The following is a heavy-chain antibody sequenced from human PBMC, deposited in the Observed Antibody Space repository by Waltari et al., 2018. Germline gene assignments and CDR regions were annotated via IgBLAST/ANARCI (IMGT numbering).Heavy chain of an antibody. V-gene: IGHV4-4*02. Sequence: QLQLQESGPGLVQPSGTLSLTCAVSGDSASNPYLWNWVRQPPGKVLEWIGQVHGSTGRTNYNPSFASRVTVSLDTYNNQCSLKLTYATAADTAVYYCARDRGRGLYLDTWGPGTLVTVSP. J-gene: IGHJ4*02. D-gene: IGHD2-15*01. CDR2: VHGSTGRT. CDR1: GDSASNPYL. CDR3: ARDRGRGLYLDT.